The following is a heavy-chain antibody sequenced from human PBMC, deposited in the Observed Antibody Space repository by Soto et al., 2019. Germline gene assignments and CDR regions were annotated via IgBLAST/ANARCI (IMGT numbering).Heavy chain of an antibody. CDR1: GYTFTSYG. Sequence: QVQLVQSGAEVKKPGASVKVSCKASGYTFTSYGISWVRQAPGQGLEWMGWIRAYNGNTNYAQKLQGRVTMTTDTSTSTAYVELRSLRSDDKAVYYCARDRSASGAFESWGEGTMVTVSP. V-gene: IGHV1-18*01. J-gene: IGHJ3*02. CDR3: ARDRSASGAFES. CDR2: IRAYNGNT. D-gene: IGHD3-10*01.